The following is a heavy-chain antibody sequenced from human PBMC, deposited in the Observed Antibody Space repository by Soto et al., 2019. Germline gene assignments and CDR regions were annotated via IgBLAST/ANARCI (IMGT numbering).Heavy chain of an antibody. Sequence: ASVKVSCKASGYTFTGYYMHWVRQAPGQGLKWMGWINPNSGGTNYAQKFQGWVTMTRDTSISTAYMELSRLRSDDTAVYYCARDGGRWLQRSRWFDPWGQGTLVTVSS. CDR3: ARDGGRWLQRSRWFDP. CDR1: GYTFTGYY. V-gene: IGHV1-2*04. J-gene: IGHJ5*02. D-gene: IGHD5-18*01. CDR2: INPNSGGT.